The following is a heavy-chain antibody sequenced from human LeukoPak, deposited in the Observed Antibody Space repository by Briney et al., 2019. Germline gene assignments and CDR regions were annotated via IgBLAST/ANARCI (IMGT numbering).Heavy chain of an antibody. CDR3: AKGTYGDYPWYYYYGMGV. V-gene: IGHV3-9*01. D-gene: IGHD4-17*01. Sequence: GRSLRLSCAASGFTFDDYAMHWVRQAPGKGLEWVSGISWNSGSIGYADSVKGRFTISRDNAKNSLYLQMNSLRAEDTALYYCAKGTYGDYPWYYYYGMGVWGQGTTVTVSS. J-gene: IGHJ6*02. CDR2: ISWNSGSI. CDR1: GFTFDDYA.